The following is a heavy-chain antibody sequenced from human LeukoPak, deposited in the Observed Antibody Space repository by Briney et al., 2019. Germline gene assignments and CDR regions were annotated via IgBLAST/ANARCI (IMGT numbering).Heavy chain of an antibody. Sequence: GGSLRLSCAASGFTFSSYSMNWVLQAPGKGLEWVSSISSSSSYIYYADSVKGRFTISRDNAKNSLYLQMNSLRAEDTAVYYCARVNKVGSGWYYFDYWGQGTLVTVSS. CDR1: GFTFSSYS. V-gene: IGHV3-21*01. CDR2: ISSSSSYI. D-gene: IGHD6-19*01. CDR3: ARVNKVGSGWYYFDY. J-gene: IGHJ4*02.